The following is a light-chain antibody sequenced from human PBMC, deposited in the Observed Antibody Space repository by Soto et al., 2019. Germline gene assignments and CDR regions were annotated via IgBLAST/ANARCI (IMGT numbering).Light chain of an antibody. V-gene: IGLV2-23*01. J-gene: IGLJ3*02. Sequence: QSVLTQPASVSGSPGQSITISCTGTNSDIGTYNLVSWYQHHPGKAPKLIIHEDSKRPSGVSYRFSGSKSGNTASLTLSGLQAEDEADYYCCSYAGSSTGVFGGGTKLTVL. CDR1: NSDIGTYNL. CDR2: EDS. CDR3: CSYAGSSTGV.